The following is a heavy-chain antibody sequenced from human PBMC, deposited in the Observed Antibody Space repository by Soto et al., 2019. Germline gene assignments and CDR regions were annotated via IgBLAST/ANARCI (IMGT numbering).Heavy chain of an antibody. CDR3: ARDLGPRNNYDFWSGYYTSYYYGMDV. Sequence: GASVKVSCKASGYTFTSYAMHWVRQAPGQRLEWMGWINVGNGNTKYSQKFQGRVTITRDTSASTAYMELSSLRSEDTAVYYCARDLGPRNNYDFWSGYYTSYYYGMDVWGQGTTVTVSS. V-gene: IGHV1-3*01. J-gene: IGHJ6*02. CDR1: GYTFTSYA. CDR2: INVGNGNT. D-gene: IGHD3-3*01.